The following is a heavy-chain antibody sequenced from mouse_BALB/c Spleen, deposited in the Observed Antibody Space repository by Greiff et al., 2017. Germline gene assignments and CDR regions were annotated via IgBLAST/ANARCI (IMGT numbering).Heavy chain of an antibody. J-gene: IGHJ2*01. CDR2: INPSNGRT. CDR3: AREYGNYFDY. CDR1: GYTFTSYW. V-gene: IGHV1S81*02. Sequence: QVQLKQSGAELVKPGASVKLSCKASGYTFTSYWMHWVKQRPGQGLEWIGEINPSNGRTNYNEKFKSKATLTVDKSSSTAYMQLSSLTSEDSAVYYCAREYGNYFDYWGQGTTLTVSS. D-gene: IGHD2-10*02.